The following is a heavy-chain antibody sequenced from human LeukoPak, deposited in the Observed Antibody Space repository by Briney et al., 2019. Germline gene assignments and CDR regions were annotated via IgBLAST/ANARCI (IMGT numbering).Heavy chain of an antibody. J-gene: IGHJ3*02. Sequence: SETLSLTCAVYGGSFSGYYCSWIRQPPGKGLEWIGEINHSGSTNYNPSLKSRVTISVDTSKNQFSLKLSSVTAADTAVYYCARDVTTVTTYDAFDIWGQGTMVTVSS. CDR3: ARDVTTVTTYDAFDI. V-gene: IGHV4-34*01. CDR1: GGSFSGYY. CDR2: INHSGST. D-gene: IGHD4-17*01.